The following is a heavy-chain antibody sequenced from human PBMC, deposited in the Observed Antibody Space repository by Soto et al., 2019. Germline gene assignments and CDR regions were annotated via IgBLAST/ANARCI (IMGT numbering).Heavy chain of an antibody. V-gene: IGHV3-23*01. Sequence: EVQLLEPGGGLVKPGGSLRLSFAASGFTFSSFFMSWVRQAPGKGLDWVSGIGANGGGTYYADSVKGRFIISRDNSKNTLYLQMNSLRAEDTAVYYCARDPNGDYLGAFDFWGQKTMVTVSS. J-gene: IGHJ3*01. CDR1: GFTFSSFF. D-gene: IGHD4-17*01. CDR3: ARDPNGDYLGAFDF. CDR2: IGANGGGT.